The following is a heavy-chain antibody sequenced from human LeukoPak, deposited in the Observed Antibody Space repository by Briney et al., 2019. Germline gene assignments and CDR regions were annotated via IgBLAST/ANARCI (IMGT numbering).Heavy chain of an antibody. Sequence: PGRSLRLSCTASGFTFSSCGMHWVRQAPGQGLEWEAVIWSDGSKKYHADSVKGRFTISRDNTKNMLYLQMNSLRAEDTAIYYCVRVGTDSIGSYPDYWGQGTLVTVTS. D-gene: IGHD3-22*01. CDR3: VRVGTDSIGSYPDY. CDR1: GFTFSSCG. CDR2: IWSDGSKK. J-gene: IGHJ4*02. V-gene: IGHV3-33*01.